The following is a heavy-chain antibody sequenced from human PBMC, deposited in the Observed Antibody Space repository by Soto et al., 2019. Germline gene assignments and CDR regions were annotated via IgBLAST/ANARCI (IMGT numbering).Heavy chain of an antibody. CDR1: GYSFTNYY. V-gene: IGHV1-46*01. J-gene: IGHJ4*02. D-gene: IGHD5-18*01. CDR2: IDPSGGTT. CDR3: ARGDNTYGLVY. Sequence: ASVKVSCKASGYSFTNYYLHWVRQAPGQGLEWMGVIDPSGGTTNYAQKFQGRLTLTRDTSTSTVFVELSSLRSEDTAVYYCARGDNTYGLVYWGQGTLVTVSS.